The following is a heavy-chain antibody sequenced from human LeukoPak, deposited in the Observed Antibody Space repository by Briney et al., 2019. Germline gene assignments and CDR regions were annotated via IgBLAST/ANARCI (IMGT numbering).Heavy chain of an antibody. CDR1: GDSVSSNSAA. V-gene: IGHV6-1*01. J-gene: IGHJ4*02. CDR2: TYHKSKWYN. D-gene: IGHD6-6*01. CDR3: ARDSGSYSSSYRFDS. Sequence: SQTLSLTCDNSGDSVSSNSAAWNSIRQSPSRGLEWLGRTYHKSKWYNDYAVSVKSRITINSDTSENQFSLHLNSVTPEDTAVYYCARDSGSYSSSYRFDSWGQGTLVTVSS.